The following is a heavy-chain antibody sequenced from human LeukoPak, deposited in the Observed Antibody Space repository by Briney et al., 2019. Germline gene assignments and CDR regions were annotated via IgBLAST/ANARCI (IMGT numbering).Heavy chain of an antibody. Sequence: GGSLRLSCAASGFTFSHYAMSWVRQAPGKGLEWVSGISGSGANTYYADSVKGRFTISRDNAKNSLYLQMNSLRAEDTAVYYCARDAPYYYDSSGYVYYFDYWGQGTLVTVSS. V-gene: IGHV3-21*01. CDR1: GFTFSHYA. CDR2: ISGSGANT. CDR3: ARDAPYYYDSSGYVYYFDY. D-gene: IGHD3-22*01. J-gene: IGHJ4*02.